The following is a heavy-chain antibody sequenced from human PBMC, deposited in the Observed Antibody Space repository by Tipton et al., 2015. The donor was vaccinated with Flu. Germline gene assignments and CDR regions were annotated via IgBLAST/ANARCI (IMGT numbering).Heavy chain of an antibody. V-gene: IGHV3-33*01. CDR1: GFTFSSYG. CDR2: IWYDGSNK. D-gene: IGHD4-17*01. Sequence: QLVQSGGGVVQPGRSLRLSRAASGFTFSSYGMHWVRQAPGKGLEWVAVIWYDGSNKYYADSVKGRFTISRDNSKNTLYLQMNSLRAEDTAVYYCARDYGDYSPYYYYYYSMDVWGQGTTVTVSS. CDR3: ARDYGDYSPYYYYYYSMDV. J-gene: IGHJ6*02.